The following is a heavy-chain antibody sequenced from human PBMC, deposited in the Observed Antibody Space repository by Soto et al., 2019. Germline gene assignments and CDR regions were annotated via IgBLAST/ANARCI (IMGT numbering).Heavy chain of an antibody. CDR3: ARERRGGNSGYYLDY. D-gene: IGHD2-21*02. CDR1: GFTFSNYA. Sequence: QVQLVESGGGVVQPGRSLRLSCAASGFTFSNYAMHWVRQAPGKGLEWVTVIASDGHNKYDADTVKGRFTISRDNSNNSLYLQVIRVRAEDTAVCYCARERRGGNSGYYLDYWGQGTLVTVSS. CDR2: IASDGHNK. J-gene: IGHJ4*02. V-gene: IGHV3-30-3*01.